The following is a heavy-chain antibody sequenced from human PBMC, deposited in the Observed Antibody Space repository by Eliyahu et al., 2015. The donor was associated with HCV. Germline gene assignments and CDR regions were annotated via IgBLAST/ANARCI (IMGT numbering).Heavy chain of an antibody. V-gene: IGHV4-31*03. CDR2: MHYSGST. Sequence: QVQLQESGPGLVEPSQTLSLTCTVSGGSSSSGGYXXSWFRXXPGGDLXXLGYMHYSGSTYYSPSLXRRLTISVDSSGNHFSLTLTSVTAADTALYYCAKLGYCTTTTCPRGGGFDLWGQGTMVTVSS. D-gene: IGHD2-8*01. CDR3: AKLGYCTTTTCPRGGGFDL. J-gene: IGHJ3*01. CDR1: GGSSSSGGYX.